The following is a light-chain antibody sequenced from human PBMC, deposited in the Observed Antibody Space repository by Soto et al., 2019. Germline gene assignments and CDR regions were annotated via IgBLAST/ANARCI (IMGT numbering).Light chain of an antibody. CDR3: QSYDSSLSGVV. V-gene: IGLV1-40*01. J-gene: IGLJ2*01. CDR2: EDI. CDR1: SSNIGARYE. Sequence: QSVLTQPPSVSGATGKTVTISCTGSSSNIGARYEVHWYQQLPGTAPKLLIYEDIKRPSGIPDRFSGSKSGASASLAITGLLSEDEAEYYCQSYDSSLSGVVFCGGTKVTVL.